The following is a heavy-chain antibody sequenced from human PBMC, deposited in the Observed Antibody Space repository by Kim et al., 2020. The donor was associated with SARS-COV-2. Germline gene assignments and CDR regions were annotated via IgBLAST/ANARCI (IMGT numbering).Heavy chain of an antibody. D-gene: IGHD3-3*01. CDR2: IYSGGSST. Sequence: GGSLRLSCAASGFTFSNYAMNWVRQAPGKGLEWVSVIYSGGSSTYYADSVKGRFTISRDNSKNTLYLQMNSLRAEDTALYYCAKDPHYDFWSGYYFDYWGQGTLVTVSS. CDR3: AKDPHYDFWSGYYFDY. J-gene: IGHJ4*02. V-gene: IGHV3-23*03. CDR1: GFTFSNYA.